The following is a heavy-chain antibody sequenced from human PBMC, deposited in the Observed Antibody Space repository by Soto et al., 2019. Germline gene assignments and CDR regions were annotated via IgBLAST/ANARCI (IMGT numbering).Heavy chain of an antibody. CDR3: ARDPVYSGSTLQVGYFDS. J-gene: IGHJ4*02. Sequence: QVQLVQSGVEVKKPGASVKVSCKTPNYSFSSFGISWMRQAPGQGLEWMGWINPSNDNTNYAQSLQGRVTLTTDTSTNTAYMQLRSLRSDDTAVYYCARDPVYSGSTLQVGYFDSWGQGTLVTVSS. CDR1: NYSFSSFG. CDR2: INPSNDNT. V-gene: IGHV1-18*01. D-gene: IGHD1-26*01.